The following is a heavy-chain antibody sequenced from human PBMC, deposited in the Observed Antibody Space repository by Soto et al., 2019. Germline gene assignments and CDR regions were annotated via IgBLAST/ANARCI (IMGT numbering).Heavy chain of an antibody. CDR1: GFTFSSYA. J-gene: IGHJ4*02. D-gene: IGHD3-22*01. CDR2: ISYDGSNK. V-gene: IGHV3-30-3*01. Sequence: PGGSLRLSCAASGFTFSSYAMHWVRQAPGKGLEWVAVISYDGSNKYYADSVKGRFTISRDNSKNTLYLQMNSLRAEDTAVYYCAKGRESSGSYRPFDYWGQGALVTVSS. CDR3: AKGRESSGSYRPFDY.